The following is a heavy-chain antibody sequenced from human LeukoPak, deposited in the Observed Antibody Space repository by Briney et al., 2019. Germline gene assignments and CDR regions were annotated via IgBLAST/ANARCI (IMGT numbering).Heavy chain of an antibody. J-gene: IGHJ5*02. CDR2: IIPVFGTA. CDR3: SRGVTGRYCNTTSCLWRAWVRP. D-gene: IGHD2-2*01. CDR1: GGTFSSYS. V-gene: IGHV1-69*13. Sequence: GASVKVSCKASGGTFSSYSISWVRQAPEQGLEWMGGIIPVFGTANYAQKFQGRVTISADESTRTVYMELSSLRSEDTAVYYCSRGVTGRYCNTTSCLWRAWVRPGGQGTLVTVSS.